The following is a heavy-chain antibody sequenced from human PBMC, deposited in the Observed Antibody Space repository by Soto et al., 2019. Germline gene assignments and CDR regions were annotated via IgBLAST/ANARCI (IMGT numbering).Heavy chain of an antibody. D-gene: IGHD6-13*01. J-gene: IGHJ6*02. CDR2: IYYSGST. CDR3: ARASVIAAAGTDYYYGMDV. CDR1: GGSVSSGSYY. Sequence: LSLTCTVSGGSVSSGSYYWSWIRQPPGKGLEWIGYIYYSGSTNYNPSLKSRVTISVDTSKNQFSLKLSSVTAADTAVYYCARASVIAAAGTDYYYGMDVWGQGTTVTVSS. V-gene: IGHV4-61*01.